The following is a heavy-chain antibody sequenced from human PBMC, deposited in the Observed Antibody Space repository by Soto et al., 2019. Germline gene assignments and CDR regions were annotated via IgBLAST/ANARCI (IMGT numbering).Heavy chain of an antibody. V-gene: IGHV5-51*01. CDR2: IYPGDSDT. D-gene: IGHD3-16*01. Sequence: GESLKISCKGSGYTFSDHWIGWVRQMPGKGLEWMGLIYPGDSDTRYSPSFQGQVTISADKSISTAYLQWSSLKASDTAMYYCAXHEKLWGAHGSYYGMDVWGQGTTVTVSS. CDR3: AXHEKLWGAHGSYYGMDV. J-gene: IGHJ6*02. CDR1: GYTFSDHW.